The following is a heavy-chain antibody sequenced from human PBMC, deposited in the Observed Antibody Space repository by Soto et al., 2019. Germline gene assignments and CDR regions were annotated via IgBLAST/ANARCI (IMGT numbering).Heavy chain of an antibody. Sequence: GGSLRLSCAASVFIVSGNYMTWVRQAPGKELELVSVIYSGGNTYYADSVKGRFTVSRDNSKNTLYLQMNSLRAEDTAVYYCAGGTRPPNCGGDCSLDYWGQGALVTVSS. CDR1: VFIVSGNY. J-gene: IGHJ4*02. CDR3: AGGTRPPNCGGDCSLDY. V-gene: IGHV3-66*01. D-gene: IGHD2-21*01. CDR2: IYSGGNT.